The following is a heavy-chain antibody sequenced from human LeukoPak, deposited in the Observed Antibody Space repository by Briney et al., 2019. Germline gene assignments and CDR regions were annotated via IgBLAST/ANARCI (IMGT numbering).Heavy chain of an antibody. J-gene: IGHJ4*02. CDR1: GYTFTNHG. CDR3: ARDPSNTSGWSPYFDF. CDR2: ISCYNGDT. D-gene: IGHD6-19*01. V-gene: IGHV1-18*01. Sequence: GASVKVSCKASGYTFTNHGIAWVRQAPGQGLEWMGWISCYNGDTMYGQKLQGRVTMSTDTSTTTAYMELTSLRSDDTAVYYCARDPSNTSGWSPYFDFWGQGTLVTVSS.